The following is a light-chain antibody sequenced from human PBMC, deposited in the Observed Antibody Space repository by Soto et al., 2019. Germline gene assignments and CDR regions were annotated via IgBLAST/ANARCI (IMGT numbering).Light chain of an antibody. CDR3: HSTDSSGNHV. J-gene: IGLJ1*01. Sequence: SYELTQPPSVSVSPGQTARITCSGDALPKKYASWYQQKSGQAPVLVIYEDRERPSGIPERFSGSSSGTVATLTISGAQVEDEADYYCHSTDSSGNHVLGTGTKLT. CDR2: EDR. CDR1: ALPKKY. V-gene: IGLV3-10*01.